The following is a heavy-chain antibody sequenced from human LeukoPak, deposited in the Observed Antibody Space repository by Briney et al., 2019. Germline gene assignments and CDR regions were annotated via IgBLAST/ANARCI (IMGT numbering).Heavy chain of an antibody. CDR1: GFTFSSYS. D-gene: IGHD1-7*01. Sequence: GGSLRLSCAASGFTFSSYSMNWVRQAPGKGLEWVSAISGSGGSTYYADSVKGRFTISRDNSKNTLYLQMNSLRAEDTAVYYCAKETLAGTEVNWFDPWGQGTLVTVSS. CDR3: AKETLAGTEVNWFDP. J-gene: IGHJ5*02. CDR2: ISGSGGST. V-gene: IGHV3-23*01.